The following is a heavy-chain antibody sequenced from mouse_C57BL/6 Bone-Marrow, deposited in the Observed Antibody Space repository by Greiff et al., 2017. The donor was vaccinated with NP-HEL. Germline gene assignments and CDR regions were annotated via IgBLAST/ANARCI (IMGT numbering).Heavy chain of an antibody. CDR2: INSDGGST. CDR1: EYEFPSHD. Sequence: EVKLMESGGGLVQPGESLKLSCESNEYEFPSHDMSWVRKTPEKRLELVAAINSDGGSTYYPDTMERRFIISRDNTKKTLYLKLSSLRSEDTALYYCAIQSTMMKTDPLYAMDYWGQGTSVTVSS. J-gene: IGHJ4*01. CDR3: AIQSTMMKTDPLYAMDY. V-gene: IGHV5-2*01. D-gene: IGHD2-4*01.